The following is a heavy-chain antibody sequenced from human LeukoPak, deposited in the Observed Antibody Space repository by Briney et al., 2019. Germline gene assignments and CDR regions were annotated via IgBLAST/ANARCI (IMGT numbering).Heavy chain of an antibody. D-gene: IGHD4-11*01. CDR1: GYSISSGYY. Sequence: SETLSLTCAVSGYSISSGYYWGWIRQPPGKGLEWIGSMYHSGSTYYNPSLKSRVTISVDTSKNQFSLKLSSVTAADTAVYYCARALQYIDLYYFDYWGQGTLVTVSS. J-gene: IGHJ4*02. CDR2: MYHSGST. V-gene: IGHV4-38-2*01. CDR3: ARALQYIDLYYFDY.